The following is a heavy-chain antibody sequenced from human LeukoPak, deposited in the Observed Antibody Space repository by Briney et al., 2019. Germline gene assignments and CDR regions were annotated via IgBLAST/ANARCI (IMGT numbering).Heavy chain of an antibody. Sequence: SETLSLTCTVSGYSISSGYYWGWIRPPPRKGLEWIGSIYHSGSTYYNPSLKSRVTISVDTSKNQFSLKLSSVTAADTAVYYCARALAAPPHNWFDPWGQGTLVTVSS. D-gene: IGHD2-15*01. CDR3: ARALAAPPHNWFDP. CDR2: IYHSGST. J-gene: IGHJ5*02. CDR1: GYSISSGYY. V-gene: IGHV4-38-2*02.